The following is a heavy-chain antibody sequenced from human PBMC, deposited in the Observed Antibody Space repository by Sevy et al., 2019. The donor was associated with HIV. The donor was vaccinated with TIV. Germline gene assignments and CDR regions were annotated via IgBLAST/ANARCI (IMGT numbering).Heavy chain of an antibody. CDR2: MSHDGNYK. Sequence: LSLTCAASGSTFSDYDMHWVRQAPGKGLEWVAVMSHDGNYKNHADSVKVRFTISRDNFKNTLYLQMNSLRVEDTAVYFCARLFSCGGDCYYLDYWGQGAPVTVSS. V-gene: IGHV3-30*04. J-gene: IGHJ4*02. CDR1: GSTFSDYD. D-gene: IGHD2-21*02. CDR3: ARLFSCGGDCYYLDY.